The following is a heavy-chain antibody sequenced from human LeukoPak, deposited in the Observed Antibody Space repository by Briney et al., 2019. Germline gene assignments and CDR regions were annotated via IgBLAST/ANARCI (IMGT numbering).Heavy chain of an antibody. CDR3: AGGGLRFLEWLLPFGY. J-gene: IGHJ4*02. V-gene: IGHV3-30*01. CDR2: ISYDGSNK. Sequence: PGGSLRLSCAASGFTFSSYAMHWVRQAPGKGLEWVAVISYDGSNKYYADSVKGRFTISRDNSKNTLYLQMNSLRAEDTAVYYCAGGGLRFLEWLLPFGYWGQGTLVTVSS. D-gene: IGHD3-3*01. CDR1: GFTFSSYA.